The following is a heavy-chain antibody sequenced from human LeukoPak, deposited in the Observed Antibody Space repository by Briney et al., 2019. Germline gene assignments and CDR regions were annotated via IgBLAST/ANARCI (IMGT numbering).Heavy chain of an antibody. J-gene: IGHJ4*02. CDR2: IYYSGST. Sequence: SETLSLTCTVSGGSISSYYWSWIRQPPGKGLEWIGYIYYSGSTNYNPSLKSRVTISVDTSKNQFSLKLSSVTAADTAVYYCARAKDFDYWGQGTLVTVS. CDR3: ARAKDFDY. V-gene: IGHV4-59*01. CDR1: GGSISSYY.